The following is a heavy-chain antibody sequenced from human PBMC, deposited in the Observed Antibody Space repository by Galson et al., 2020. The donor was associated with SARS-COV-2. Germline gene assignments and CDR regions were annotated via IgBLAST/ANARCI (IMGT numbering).Heavy chain of an antibody. V-gene: IGHV3-30-3*01. CDR2: ISYDGSNK. J-gene: IGHJ3*02. D-gene: IGHD1-26*01. CDR1: GFTYSSYA. Sequence: TGGSMRLSCAASGFTYSSYAMHWVRQAPGKGLEWVAVISYDGSNKYYADSVKGRFTISRDKSKNTLYLQMNSLRAEDTAVYYCARDNSGSYYGAFDSWGQGTMVTVSS. CDR3: ARDNSGSYYGAFDS.